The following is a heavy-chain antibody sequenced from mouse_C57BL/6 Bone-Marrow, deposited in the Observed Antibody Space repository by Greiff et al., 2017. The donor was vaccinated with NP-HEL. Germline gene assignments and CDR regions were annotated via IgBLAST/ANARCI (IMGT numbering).Heavy chain of an antibody. CDR3: ARPHYYGSSYVD. D-gene: IGHD1-1*01. Sequence: QVQLQQSGAELVMPGASVKLSCKASGYTFTSYWMHWVKQRPGQGLEWIGEIDPSDSYTNYNQKFKGKSTLTVDKSSSTAYMQLSSLTSEDSAVYYCARPHYYGSSYVDWGQGTTLTVSS. V-gene: IGHV1-69*01. CDR2: IDPSDSYT. CDR1: GYTFTSYW. J-gene: IGHJ2*01.